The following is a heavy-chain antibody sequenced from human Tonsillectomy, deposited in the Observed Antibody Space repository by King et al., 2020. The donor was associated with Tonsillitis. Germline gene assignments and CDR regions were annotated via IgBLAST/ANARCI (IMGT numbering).Heavy chain of an antibody. CDR3: AREAEDFWSGYYIAY. Sequence: VQLVQSGAEVKKPGASVKVSCKASGYTFIGYYLHWVRQAPGQGLEWMGWINPNSGGTNYAQKFQGRVTLTRDTSISTAYMEWTRLRSDGTAVYYCAREAEDFWSGYYIAYWGQGTLITVSS. CDR1: GYTFIGYY. V-gene: IGHV1-2*02. D-gene: IGHD3-3*01. CDR2: INPNSGGT. J-gene: IGHJ4*02.